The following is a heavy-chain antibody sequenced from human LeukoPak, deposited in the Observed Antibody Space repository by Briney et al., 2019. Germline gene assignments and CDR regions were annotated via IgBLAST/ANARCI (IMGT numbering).Heavy chain of an antibody. CDR2: IYYSGT. CDR3: ARVNRGCGYDFCYFDY. V-gene: IGHV4-59*08. Sequence: SETLSLTCTVSGGSISSYYWSWIRQPPGKGRGGMGYIYYSGTNYNPSLKSRVTISVDTSKNQFSLKLRSVTAADTAVYYCARVNRGCGYDFCYFDYWGQGTLVTVSS. CDR1: GGSISSYY. J-gene: IGHJ4*02. D-gene: IGHD5-12*01.